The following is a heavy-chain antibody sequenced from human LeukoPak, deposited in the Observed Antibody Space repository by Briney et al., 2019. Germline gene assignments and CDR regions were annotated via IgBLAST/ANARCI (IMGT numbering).Heavy chain of an antibody. J-gene: IGHJ4*02. CDR1: GFTFGDYA. CDR3: TRSVPRYCSSTSCRYFDY. V-gene: IGHV3-49*04. CDR2: IRSKAYGGTT. Sequence: GGSLRLSCTASGFTFGDYAMSWVRQAPGKGLEWVGFIRSKAYGGTTEYAASVKGRFTISRDDSKSIACLQMNSLKTEDTAVYYCTRSVPRYCSSTSCRYFDYWGQGTLVTVSS. D-gene: IGHD2-2*01.